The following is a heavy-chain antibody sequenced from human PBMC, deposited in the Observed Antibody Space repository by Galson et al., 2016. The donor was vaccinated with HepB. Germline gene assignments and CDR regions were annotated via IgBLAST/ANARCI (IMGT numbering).Heavy chain of an antibody. Sequence: SLRLSCAASGLIFKDYAMHWVRQAPGKGLEWVSSISWNSGSIGYADSVKGRFTISRDNAKNSLYLQMNSLRAEDTAFYYCAQDKASMSVGATNFQHWGQGTLGTVSS. J-gene: IGHJ1*01. CDR1: GLIFKDYA. D-gene: IGHD1-26*01. V-gene: IGHV3-9*01. CDR3: AQDKASMSVGATNFQH. CDR2: ISWNSGSI.